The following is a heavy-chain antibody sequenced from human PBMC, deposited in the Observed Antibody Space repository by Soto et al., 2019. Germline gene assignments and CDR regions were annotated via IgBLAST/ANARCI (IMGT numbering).Heavy chain of an antibody. J-gene: IGHJ1*01. CDR1: GFTFSNYW. CDR3: ARQMVFNPEH. V-gene: IGHV3-74*01. CDR2: IDNDGRST. Sequence: EVQLVESGGGLVQPGGSLRLSCAASGFTFSNYWMHWVRQAPGRGLVWVSRIDNDGRSTTFADSVKGRFTISRDNAKNTLYLQMNSLRGEDTAVYYCARQMVFNPEHWGQGTLVTVSS. D-gene: IGHD6-13*01.